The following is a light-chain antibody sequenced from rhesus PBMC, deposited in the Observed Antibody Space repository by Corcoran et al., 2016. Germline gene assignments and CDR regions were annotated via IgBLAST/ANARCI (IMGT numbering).Light chain of an antibody. CDR1: QSLLDSEDGNTY. CDR2: EVS. J-gene: IGKJ1*01. CDR3: MQALEFPWT. Sequence: DIVMTQTPLSLPVTPGEPASISCRSSQSLLDSEDGNTYFDGYLRKPGQSPQLLIYEVSNRAAGVPDMFSGGGADTDFTLAISRVEAKDVGVYFCMQALEFPWTFGQGAKVEVK. V-gene: IGKV2-104*02.